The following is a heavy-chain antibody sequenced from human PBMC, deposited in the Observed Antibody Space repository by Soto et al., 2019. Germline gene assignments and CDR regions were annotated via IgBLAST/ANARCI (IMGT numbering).Heavy chain of an antibody. CDR2: ISAYNGNT. D-gene: IGHD2-21*02. CDR3: ARDPPYCGGDCYSDF. J-gene: IGHJ4*02. CDR1: GYTFTGYY. Sequence: GASVKVSCKASGYTFTGYYMHWVRQAPGQGLEWKGWISAYNGNTNYAQKLKGRVTMTTNTSTSTAYMELRSLRTDDTAVYYCARDPPYCGGDCYSDFWGQGTLVTVSS. V-gene: IGHV1-18*04.